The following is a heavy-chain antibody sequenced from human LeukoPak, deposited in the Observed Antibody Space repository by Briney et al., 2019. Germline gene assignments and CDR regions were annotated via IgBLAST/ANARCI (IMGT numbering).Heavy chain of an antibody. Sequence: GGSLRLSCAASGFTVSSNDLSWVRQPPGKGLEWVSVIYSGGSTYYADSVKGRFTISRDNSKNTLYLQMNSLRAEDTAVYYCARDIGGYSYGTFDYWGQGTLVTVSS. CDR1: GFTVSSND. CDR2: IYSGGST. D-gene: IGHD5-18*01. V-gene: IGHV3-53*01. J-gene: IGHJ4*02. CDR3: ARDIGGYSYGTFDY.